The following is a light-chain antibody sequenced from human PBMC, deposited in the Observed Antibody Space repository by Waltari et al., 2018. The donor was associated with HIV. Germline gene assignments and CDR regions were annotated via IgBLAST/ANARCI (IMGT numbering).Light chain of an antibody. CDR2: AAS. J-gene: IGKJ1*01. V-gene: IGKV1-39*01. CDR1: QSTSSY. Sequence: DIQMTQSPFSLSASVGARVTITCRARQSTSSYLNWYQQKPGKAPKLLIYAASSLQSGVPSRFSGSGSGTDFTLTISSLQPEDFATYYCQQTYSTPPTFGQGTKVEIK. CDR3: QQTYSTPPT.